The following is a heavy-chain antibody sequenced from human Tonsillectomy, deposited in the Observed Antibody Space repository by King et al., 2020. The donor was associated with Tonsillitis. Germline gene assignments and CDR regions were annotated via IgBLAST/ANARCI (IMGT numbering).Heavy chain of an antibody. J-gene: IGHJ2*01. CDR2: IRYDGSNK. CDR3: AKKSGASFPNWYFDL. V-gene: IGHV3-30*02. Sequence: VQLVQSGGGVVQPGGSLRLSCAASGVAFSLYGMNWVRQAPGKGLEWVSFIRYDGSNKYYTDSVKGRFTISRDNSKNTLSLHMSSLRPEDTAVYYCAKKSGASFPNWYFDLWGRGTLVTVSS. D-gene: IGHD3-16*02. CDR1: GVAFSLYG.